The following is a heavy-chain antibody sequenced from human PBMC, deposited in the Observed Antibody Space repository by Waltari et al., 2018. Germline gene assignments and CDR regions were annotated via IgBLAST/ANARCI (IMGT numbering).Heavy chain of an antibody. D-gene: IGHD3-10*01. CDR1: GISVSSYA. V-gene: IGHV3-30*17. CDR3: TRDGHSYFYGSWSDY. J-gene: IGHJ4*02. Sequence: QGRLVESGGGVVQPGRSLTLSCEVSGISVSSYAMHWVRQAPGKGLGWVAGISFDGNDIYFADSVKGRFTITRDNSKSTLYLQMNSLTPEDTAIYYCTRDGHSYFYGSWSDYWGQGALVTVSS. CDR2: ISFDGNDI.